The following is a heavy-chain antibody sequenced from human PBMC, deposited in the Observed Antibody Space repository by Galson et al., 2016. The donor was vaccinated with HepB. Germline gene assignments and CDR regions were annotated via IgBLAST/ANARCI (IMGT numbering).Heavy chain of an antibody. D-gene: IGHD5-18*01. CDR3: ARVPPDTASGFFDL. J-gene: IGHJ2*01. Sequence: SETLSLTCSVSGYSISSGYYWGWIRQPPGKGLEWMGSMYHSGNTYYNPSRKSRVTISVDTSKNQFSLKLSSVTAADTAVYYCARVPPDTASGFFDLWGRGTLVTVSS. V-gene: IGHV4-38-2*02. CDR1: GYSISSGYY. CDR2: MYHSGNT.